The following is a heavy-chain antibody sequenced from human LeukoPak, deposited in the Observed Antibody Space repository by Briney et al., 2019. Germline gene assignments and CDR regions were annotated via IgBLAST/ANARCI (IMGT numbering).Heavy chain of an antibody. CDR3: ARGLGHDY. V-gene: IGHV3-48*03. CDR1: GFTFSSYE. D-gene: IGHD3-9*01. J-gene: IGHJ4*02. CDR2: ISTSGKAI. Sequence: GWSLRLSCAASGFTFSSYEMNWVRQAPGKGLEWVSYISTSGKAIYYADSVKGRFTISRDNAKNSLYLQMNSLRAEDTAVYYCARGLGHDYWGQGTLVTVSS.